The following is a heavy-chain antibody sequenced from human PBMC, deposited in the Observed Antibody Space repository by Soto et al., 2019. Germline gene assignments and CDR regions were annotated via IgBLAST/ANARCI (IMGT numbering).Heavy chain of an antibody. Sequence: ASVKVSFKASGYTFTGYYMHWVRQAPGQGLEWMGWINPNSGGTNYAQKFQGWVTMTRDTSISTAYMELNSLRDEDTAVYYCARDGGRGYDMDVWGQGTTVTVSS. D-gene: IGHD3-16*01. CDR1: GYTFTGYY. CDR3: ARDGGRGYDMDV. CDR2: INPNSGGT. J-gene: IGHJ6*02. V-gene: IGHV1-2*04.